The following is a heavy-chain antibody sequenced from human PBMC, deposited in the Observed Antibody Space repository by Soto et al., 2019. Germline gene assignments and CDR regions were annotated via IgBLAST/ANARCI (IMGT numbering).Heavy chain of an antibody. V-gene: IGHV4-34*01. CDR1: GGSFSGYY. Sequence: SETLSLTCAVYGGSFSGYYWSWIRQPPGKGLEWIGEINHSGSTNYNPSLKSRVTISVDTSKNQFSLKLSSVTAADTAVYYCAISFGMVYATRNEVFNGFDYWGQGTLVTVSS. D-gene: IGHD2-8*01. CDR2: INHSGST. CDR3: AISFGMVYATRNEVFNGFDY. J-gene: IGHJ4*02.